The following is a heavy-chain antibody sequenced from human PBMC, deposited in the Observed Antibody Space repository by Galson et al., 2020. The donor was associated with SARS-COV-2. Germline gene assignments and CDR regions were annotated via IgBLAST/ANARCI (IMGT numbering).Heavy chain of an antibody. D-gene: IGHD3-16*01. Sequence: SVKVSCTASGGTFRNQAISWVRQAPGQGLEWVGGIIPLFGPPRYAQKFQGRVTVSADESTSTAYMEFSSLRSEDTAVYYCATAAKEDFGGNYYYSMDVWGQGTTVIVSS. J-gene: IGHJ6*02. CDR1: GGTFRNQA. V-gene: IGHV1-69*13. CDR2: IIPLFGPP. CDR3: ATAAKEDFGGNYYYSMDV.